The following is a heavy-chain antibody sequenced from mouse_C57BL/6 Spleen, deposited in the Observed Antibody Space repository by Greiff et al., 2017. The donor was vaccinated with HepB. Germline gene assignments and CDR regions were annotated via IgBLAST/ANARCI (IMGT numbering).Heavy chain of an antibody. CDR3: ARNWDDAMDY. Sequence: DVKLVESGGGLVKPGGSLKLSCAASGFTFSDYGMHWVRQAPEKGLEWVAYISSGSSTIYYADTVKGRFTISRDNAKNTLFLQMTSLRSEDTAMYYCARNWDDAMDYWGQGTSVTFSS. V-gene: IGHV5-17*01. CDR1: GFTFSDYG. J-gene: IGHJ4*01. CDR2: ISSGSSTI. D-gene: IGHD4-1*01.